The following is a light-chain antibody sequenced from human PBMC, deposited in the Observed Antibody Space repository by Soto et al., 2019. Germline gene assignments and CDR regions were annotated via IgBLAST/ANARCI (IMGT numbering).Light chain of an antibody. Sequence: DIQMTQSPSTLSASVGDRVTITCRASQSIGSWLAWHQQEPGKAPKPLIYKASSLESGVPSRFSGGGSGTEFTLTISSLQPDDFATYYCQHYNSYSEAFGQGTKVDIK. CDR2: KAS. V-gene: IGKV1-5*03. CDR1: QSIGSW. CDR3: QHYNSYSEA. J-gene: IGKJ1*01.